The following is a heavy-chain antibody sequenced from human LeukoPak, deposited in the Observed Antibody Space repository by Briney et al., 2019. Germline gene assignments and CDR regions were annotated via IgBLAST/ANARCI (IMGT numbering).Heavy chain of an antibody. D-gene: IGHD2/OR15-2a*01. CDR3: ATWAFYHGLDF. CDR2: IKADGGRT. J-gene: IGHJ6*02. CDR1: GFTFGDYA. Sequence: GGSLRLSCAASGFTFGDYAMHWVRQAPGKGLEWVSLIKADGGRTYYADSVNGRFTISRDNSKNSLYLQMNSLRTDDTALYYCATWAFYHGLDFWGQGSTVTVCS. V-gene: IGHV3-43*02.